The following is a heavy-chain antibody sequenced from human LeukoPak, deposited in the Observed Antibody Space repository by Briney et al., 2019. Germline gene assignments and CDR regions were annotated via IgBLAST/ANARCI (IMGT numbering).Heavy chain of an antibody. CDR3: ARAHYDILTGYYSAMGRAYDY. CDR1: GYTFTSYG. J-gene: IGHJ4*02. V-gene: IGHV1-18*01. Sequence: ASVTVSCKASGYTFTSYGISWVRQAPGQGLEWMGWISAYNGNTNYAQKLQGRVTMTTDTSTSTAYMELRSLRSDDTAVYYCARAHYDILTGYYSAMGRAYDYWGQGTLVTVSS. D-gene: IGHD3-9*01. CDR2: ISAYNGNT.